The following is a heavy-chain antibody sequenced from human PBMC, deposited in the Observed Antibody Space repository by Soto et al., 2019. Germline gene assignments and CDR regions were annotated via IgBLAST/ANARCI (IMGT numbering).Heavy chain of an antibody. J-gene: IGHJ4*02. V-gene: IGHV3-33*01. CDR1: GGIFHGYG. CDR3: ARDGIGGNVFRGYRDY. D-gene: IGHD2-15*01. CDR2: IRFDGSNE. Sequence: QEQLVESGGGVVQPGTSLRLSCAVPGGIFHGYGMHWVRQAPGKGLEWVAIIRFDGSNEEYADSVKGRFTISRDNSKNTLYLQMNTLGAEDTAVYYCARDGIGGNVFRGYRDYWGRGTVVTVSS.